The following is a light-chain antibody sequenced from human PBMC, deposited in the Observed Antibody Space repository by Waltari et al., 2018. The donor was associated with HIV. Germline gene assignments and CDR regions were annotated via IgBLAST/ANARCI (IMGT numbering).Light chain of an antibody. Sequence: EVLLIQSPDALSLSPGDRASLSCRASQNVDDHNLAWYGQLRGQPPRLLIYGASMRAPGVSDRFSGGGSGKEFILNISRLEPEDFAVYFCQQCSGSCTFGQGTKLQLK. CDR1: QNVDDHN. J-gene: IGKJ2*02. V-gene: IGKV3-20*01. CDR2: GAS. CDR3: QQCSGSCT.